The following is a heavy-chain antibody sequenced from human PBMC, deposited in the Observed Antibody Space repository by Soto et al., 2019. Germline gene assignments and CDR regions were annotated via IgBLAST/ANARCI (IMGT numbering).Heavy chain of an antibody. CDR1: GGTFSSYA. Sequence: SVKVSCKASGGTFSSYAISWVRQAPGQGLEWMGGIIPIFGTANYAQKFQGRVTITADESTSTAYMELSSLRSEDTAVYYCARTVTGDLRSFDYWGQGTLVTVSS. D-gene: IGHD7-27*01. CDR3: ARTVTGDLRSFDY. J-gene: IGHJ4*02. V-gene: IGHV1-69*13. CDR2: IIPIFGTA.